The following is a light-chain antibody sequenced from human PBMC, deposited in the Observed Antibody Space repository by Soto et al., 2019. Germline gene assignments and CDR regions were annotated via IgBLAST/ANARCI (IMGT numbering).Light chain of an antibody. CDR3: QHYNSYSEA. CDR2: KAS. V-gene: IGKV1-5*03. CDR1: QTISSW. J-gene: IGKJ1*01. Sequence: DIQMTQSPATLSGSVVDRVTITCRASQTISSWLSWYHQKPGKAPKLLIYKASTLKSGVPSRFSGSGSGTEFTLTISSLQPDDFATYYCQHYNSYSEAFGQGTKVDIK.